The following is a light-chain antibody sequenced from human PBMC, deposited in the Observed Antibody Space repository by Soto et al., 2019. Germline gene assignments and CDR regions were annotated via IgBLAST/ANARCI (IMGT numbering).Light chain of an antibody. CDR3: QQYNSLSPWT. CDR2: DAS. Sequence: DSQMTQTPSTLPASVGDTVSIRCRASESISSWLAWYQQKPGNAPRLLIYDASKLGRGVPSRFSGAGSGTEFILTISSLQPDDFATYFCQQYNSLSPWTFGQGTKVDIK. V-gene: IGKV1-5*01. CDR1: ESISSW. J-gene: IGKJ1*01.